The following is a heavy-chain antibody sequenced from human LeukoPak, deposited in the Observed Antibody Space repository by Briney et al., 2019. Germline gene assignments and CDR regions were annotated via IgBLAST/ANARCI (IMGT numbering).Heavy chain of an antibody. CDR2: ISAYNGNT. Sequence: ASVKVSFKASGYTFTSYGISWVRQAPGQGLEWMGWISAYNGNTNYAQKLQGRVTMTTDTSTSTAYMELRSLRADDTSVYYCARDGVVSSSSPPSFYYYYCYMDVWCKGTTVTVSS. CDR3: ARDGVVSSSSPPSFYYYYCYMDV. CDR1: GYTFTSYG. J-gene: IGHJ6*03. D-gene: IGHD6-6*01. V-gene: IGHV1-18*01.